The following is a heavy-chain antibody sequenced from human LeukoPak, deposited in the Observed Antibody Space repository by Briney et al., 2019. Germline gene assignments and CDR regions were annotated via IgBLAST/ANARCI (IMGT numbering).Heavy chain of an antibody. V-gene: IGHV3-7*01. Sequence: PSETLSLTCTVSGGSISSYYWSWVRQAPGKGLEWVANIKQDGSEKYYVDSVKGRFTISRDNAKNSLYLQMNSLRAEDTAVYYCARETFYGSGSYYFYYFDYWGQGTLVTVSS. J-gene: IGHJ4*02. CDR2: IKQDGSEK. CDR3: ARETFYGSGSYYFYYFDY. CDR1: GGSISSYY. D-gene: IGHD3-10*01.